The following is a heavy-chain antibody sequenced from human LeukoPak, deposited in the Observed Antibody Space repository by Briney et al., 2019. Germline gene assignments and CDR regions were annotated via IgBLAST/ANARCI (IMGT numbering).Heavy chain of an antibody. V-gene: IGHV4-61*02. J-gene: IGHJ6*03. Sequence: SETLSLTCTVSGGSISSGSYYWSWIRQPAGQGLEWIGRIYTSGSTNYNPSLKSRVTISVDTSKNQFSLKLSSVPAADTAVYYCARGGDYGSGVSYYYYYMDVWGKGTTVTVSS. CDR2: IYTSGST. CDR3: ARGGDYGSGVSYYYYYMDV. D-gene: IGHD3-10*01. CDR1: GGSISSGSYY.